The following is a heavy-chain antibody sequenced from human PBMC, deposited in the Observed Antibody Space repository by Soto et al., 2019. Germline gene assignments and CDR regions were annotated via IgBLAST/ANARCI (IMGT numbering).Heavy chain of an antibody. V-gene: IGHV3-11*01. D-gene: IGHD6-6*01. CDR1: GFTFSDYY. CDR3: ARDKLSRDYYYYYMDV. J-gene: IGHJ6*03. Sequence: GGSLRLSCAASGFTFSDYYMSWIRQAPGKGLEWVSYISSSGSTIYYADSVKGRFTISRDNAKNSLYLQMNSLRAEDTAVYYCARDKLSRDYYYYYMDVWGKGTTVTVSS. CDR2: ISSSGSTI.